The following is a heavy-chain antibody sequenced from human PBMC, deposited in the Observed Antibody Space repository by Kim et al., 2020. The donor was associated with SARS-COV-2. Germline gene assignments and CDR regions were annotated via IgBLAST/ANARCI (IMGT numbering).Heavy chain of an antibody. CDR1: GFTFSSYS. D-gene: IGHD3-16*02. Sequence: GGSLRLSCAASGFTFSSYSMNRVRQAPGKGLEWVSYISSSSSTIYYADSVKGRFTISRDNAKNSLYLQMNSLRAEDTAVYYCARVVTGYFDYWGQGTLVTVSS. V-gene: IGHV3-48*04. J-gene: IGHJ4*02. CDR3: ARVVTGYFDY. CDR2: ISSSSSTI.